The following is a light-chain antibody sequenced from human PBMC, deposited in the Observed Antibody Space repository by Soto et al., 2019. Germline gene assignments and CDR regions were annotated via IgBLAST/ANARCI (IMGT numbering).Light chain of an antibody. J-gene: IGLJ2*01. CDR1: NIGNKS. Sequence: SYELTQPPSVSVAPGQTARITCGGNNIGNKSVHWYQQKPGQAPVLVVYDDSDRPSGIPERFSGSNSGNTATLTISRVEAGDEADYYCQVWDSSSDHRGVFGGGTKLTVL. CDR2: DDS. CDR3: QVWDSSSDHRGV. V-gene: IGLV3-21*02.